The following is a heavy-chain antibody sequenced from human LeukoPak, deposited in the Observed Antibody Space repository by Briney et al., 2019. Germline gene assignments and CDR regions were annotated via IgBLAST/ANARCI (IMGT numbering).Heavy chain of an antibody. CDR2: IQSDGSTA. D-gene: IGHD2-15*01. CDR1: GFTFSNYW. Sequence: GGSLRLSCAASGFTFSNYWMHWVRQVPGKGLVWVSRIQSDGSTARYADSVQGRFTISRGNAKNTLYLQMNSLRAEDTAVYYCTRDQSTISTATYALDVWGQGTAVIVAS. CDR3: TRDQSTISTATYALDV. V-gene: IGHV3-74*01. J-gene: IGHJ6*02.